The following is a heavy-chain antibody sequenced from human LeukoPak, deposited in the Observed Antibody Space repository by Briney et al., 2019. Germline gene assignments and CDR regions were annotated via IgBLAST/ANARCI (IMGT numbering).Heavy chain of an antibody. V-gene: IGHV3-7*01. CDR2: INQDGSEK. D-gene: IGHD3-16*01. Sequence: GGSLRLSCAAPGFTFNSYAMNWVRQAPGKGLEWVANINQDGSEKNCLDSVKGRFTISRDNAQNSLYLQMNGLRVEDTAVYYCTRRLDEWGQGTLVTVSS. CDR1: GFTFNSYA. CDR3: TRRLDE. J-gene: IGHJ4*02.